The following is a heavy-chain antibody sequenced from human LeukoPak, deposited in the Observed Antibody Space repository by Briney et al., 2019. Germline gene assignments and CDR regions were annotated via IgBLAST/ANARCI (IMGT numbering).Heavy chain of an antibody. CDR3: ARMWDCSGGSCYLPYGMDV. Sequence: ASVKVSCKASGYTFTSYDISWVRQAPGQGLEWMGWISAYNGNTNYAQKFQGRVTITADESTSTAYMELSSLRSEDTAVYYCARMWDCSGGSCYLPYGMDVWGQGTTVTVSS. J-gene: IGHJ6*02. CDR2: ISAYNGNT. CDR1: GYTFTSYD. D-gene: IGHD2-15*01. V-gene: IGHV1-18*01.